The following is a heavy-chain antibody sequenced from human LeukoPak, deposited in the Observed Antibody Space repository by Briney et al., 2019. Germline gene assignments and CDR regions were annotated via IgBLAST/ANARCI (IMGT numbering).Heavy chain of an antibody. D-gene: IGHD3-10*01. CDR3: ARVKAGSYWYFDL. CDR1: GFTFSSYS. J-gene: IGHJ2*01. CDR2: ISSSSSYI. Sequence: PGGSLRLSCAASGFTFSSYSMNWVRQAPGKGLEWVSSISSSSSYIYYADSVKGRFTISRDNAKNSLYLQMNSLRAGDTAVYYCARVKAGSYWYFDLWGRGTLVTVSS. V-gene: IGHV3-21*01.